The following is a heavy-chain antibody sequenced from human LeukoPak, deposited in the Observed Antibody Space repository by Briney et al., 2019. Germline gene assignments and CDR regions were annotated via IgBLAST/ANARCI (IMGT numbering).Heavy chain of an antibody. CDR3: AKDRLTGLGYGPAFDY. V-gene: IGHV3-30*18. D-gene: IGHD5-18*01. Sequence: GGSLRLSCAASGFTFSNYGMHWVRPAPGKGLSWVAVISYDGDNKYYADSVKGRFPISRDNSKNTLYLQMNSLRAEDTAVYYCAKDRLTGLGYGPAFDYWGQGTLVTVSS. J-gene: IGHJ4*02. CDR2: ISYDGDNK. CDR1: GFTFSNYG.